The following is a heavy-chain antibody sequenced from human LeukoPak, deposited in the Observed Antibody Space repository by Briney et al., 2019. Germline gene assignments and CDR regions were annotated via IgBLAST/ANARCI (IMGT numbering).Heavy chain of an antibody. D-gene: IGHD2-2*02. CDR3: ARADCSSTSCYTPFDY. CDR2: IIPIFGTA. V-gene: IGHV1-69*13. J-gene: IGHJ4*02. CDR1: GGTFSSYA. Sequence: ASVKVSCKASGGTFSSYAISWVRQAPGQGLEWMGGIIPIFGTANYAQKFQGRVTITADESTSTAYMELSSLRSEDTAVYYCARADCSSTSCYTPFDYWGQGTLVTVSS.